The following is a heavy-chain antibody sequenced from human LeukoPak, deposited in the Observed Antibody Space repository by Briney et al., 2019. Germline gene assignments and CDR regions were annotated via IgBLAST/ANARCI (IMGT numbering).Heavy chain of an antibody. CDR2: IYSGGST. Sequence: GGSLRLSCAASGFTVDSNNLNWVRQAPGKGLEWVSVIYSGGSTYYADSVKGRFTISRDNSRSTLYLQMNSQRPEDTAIYYCAREGYYGSGSPPSLYFDYWGQGTLVTVSS. CDR1: GFTVDSNN. CDR3: AREGYYGSGSPPSLYFDY. V-gene: IGHV3-53*05. D-gene: IGHD3-10*01. J-gene: IGHJ4*02.